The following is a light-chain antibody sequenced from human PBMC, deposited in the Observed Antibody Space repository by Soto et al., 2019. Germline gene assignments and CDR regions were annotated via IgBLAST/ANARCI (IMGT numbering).Light chain of an antibody. CDR1: QSVSTSS. Sequence: EIVLTQSPGTLSLSPGARATLSCRASQSVSTSSLAWYQQKGGQAPRLLIHGASSRATGIPDRFSGSGSGTDFTLTISSLEPEDFAVYYCQQRSNWPTFGGGTKVEIK. CDR3: QQRSNWPT. J-gene: IGKJ4*01. V-gene: IGKV3D-20*02. CDR2: GAS.